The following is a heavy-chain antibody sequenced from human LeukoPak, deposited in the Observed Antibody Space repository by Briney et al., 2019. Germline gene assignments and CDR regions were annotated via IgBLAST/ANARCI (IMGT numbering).Heavy chain of an antibody. D-gene: IGHD6-19*01. CDR2: IIPIFGTA. CDR1: GYTFTSYY. CDR3: ARAQWLGYNWFDP. V-gene: IGHV1-69*13. J-gene: IGHJ5*02. Sequence: ASVKVSCKASGYTFTSYYMHWVRQAPGQGLEWMGGIIPIFGTANYAQKFQGRVTITADESTSTAYMELSSLRSEDTAVYYCARAQWLGYNWFDPWGQGTLVTVSS.